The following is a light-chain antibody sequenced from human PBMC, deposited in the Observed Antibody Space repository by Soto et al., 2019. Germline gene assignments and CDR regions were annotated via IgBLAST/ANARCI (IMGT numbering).Light chain of an antibody. CDR1: SSDVGGYNY. CDR2: DVS. CDR3: CSYAGSYTLGV. V-gene: IGLV2-11*01. Sequence: QSTLTQPRSVSGSTGRSVTISCTGTSSDVGGYNYVSWYQQHPGKAPKLMIYDVSKRPSGVPDRFSGSKSGNTASLTISGLQAEDEADYYCCSYAGSYTLGVFGTGTKVTVL. J-gene: IGLJ1*01.